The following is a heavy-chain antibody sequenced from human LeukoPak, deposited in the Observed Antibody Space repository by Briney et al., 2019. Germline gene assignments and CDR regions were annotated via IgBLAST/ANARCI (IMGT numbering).Heavy chain of an antibody. CDR1: GFTFSSYS. J-gene: IGHJ5*02. D-gene: IGHD3-16*02. CDR2: IKSKTDGGTT. CDR3: ASIVSLNWFDP. V-gene: IGHV3-15*01. Sequence: GGSLRLSCAASGFTFSSYSMNWVRQAPGKGLEWVGRIKSKTDGGTTDYAAPVKGRFTISRDDSKNTLYLQMNSLRAEDTAVYYCASIVSLNWFDPWGQGTLVTVSS.